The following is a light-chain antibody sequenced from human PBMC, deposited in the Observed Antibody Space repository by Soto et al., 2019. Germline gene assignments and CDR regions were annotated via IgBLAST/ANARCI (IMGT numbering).Light chain of an antibody. CDR1: SGSVSTSHY. V-gene: IGLV8-61*01. CDR2: STN. Sequence: QTVVTQEPSFSVSPGGTVTLTCGLTSGSVSTSHYPSWHQPTPGQAPRTLIHSTNTRSSGVPDRFSGSILRNKAALTITGAEADDESDYYCVLYMGSGLTVFGGGTKLTVL. CDR3: VLYMGSGLTV. J-gene: IGLJ3*02.